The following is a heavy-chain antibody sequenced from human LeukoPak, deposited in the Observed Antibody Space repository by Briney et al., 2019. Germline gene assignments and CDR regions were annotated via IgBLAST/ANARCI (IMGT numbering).Heavy chain of an antibody. J-gene: IGHJ4*02. V-gene: IGHV3-21*04. CDR1: GFTFSTYS. CDR3: ARSIISHTSIVVVPAAMGYFDY. D-gene: IGHD2-2*01. CDR2: ISSGSTYI. Sequence: GGSLRLSCAASGFTFSTYSMNWVRQAPGKGLEWVSSISSGSTYIKYADSVKGRFTTSRDNAKNSLYLQMNSLRAEDPAVYYCARSIISHTSIVVVPAAMGYFDYWGQGTLVTVSS.